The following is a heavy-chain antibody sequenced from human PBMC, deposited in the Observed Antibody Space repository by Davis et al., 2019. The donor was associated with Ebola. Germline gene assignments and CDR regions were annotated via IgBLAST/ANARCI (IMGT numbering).Heavy chain of an antibody. CDR2: IKSKTDGGTT. CDR3: TPTVRGSYDYYYYGMDV. Sequence: GESLKISCAASGFTFDDYAMHWVRQAPGKGLEWVGRIKSKTDGGTTDYAAPVKGRFTISGDDSKNTLYLQMNSLKTEDTAVYYCTPTVRGSYDYYYYGMDVWGQGTTVTVSS. CDR1: GFTFDDYA. J-gene: IGHJ6*02. D-gene: IGHD1-26*01. V-gene: IGHV3-15*01.